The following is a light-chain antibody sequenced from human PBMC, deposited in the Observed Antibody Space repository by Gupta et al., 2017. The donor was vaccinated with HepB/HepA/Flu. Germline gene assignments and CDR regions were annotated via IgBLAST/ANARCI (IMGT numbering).Light chain of an antibody. CDR3: SSWDDRLSGVM. J-gene: IGLJ3*02. CDR1: SSNIGNNP. CDR2: GNN. Sequence: QSVSTHSSSTSATPGQRVTISCSGSSSNIGNNPVNWYQQPPGTAPKLLIYGNNKRPSGVPDRFSVSKSGTSAALAISGLQSEAEADYYCSSWDDRLSGVMFGGGTKLTVL. V-gene: IGLV1-44*01.